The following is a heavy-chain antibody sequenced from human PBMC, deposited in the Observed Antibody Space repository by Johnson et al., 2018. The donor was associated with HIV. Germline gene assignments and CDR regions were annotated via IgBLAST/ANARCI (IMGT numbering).Heavy chain of an antibody. CDR1: GFTFSNAW. Sequence: VQLVESGGGLVQPGGSLRLSCAASGFTFSNAWMSWVRRAPGKGLEWVALISYDANDKYYADSVKGRFTISRDNSKNTLYLQMNSLRAEDTAVYYCATWAPDAFDIWGQGTMVTVSS. CDR3: ATWAPDAFDI. CDR2: ISYDANDK. D-gene: IGHD7-27*01. V-gene: IGHV3-30*03. J-gene: IGHJ3*02.